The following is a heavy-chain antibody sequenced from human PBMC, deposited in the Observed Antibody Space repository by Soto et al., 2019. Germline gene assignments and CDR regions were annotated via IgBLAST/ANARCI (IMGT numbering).Heavy chain of an antibody. V-gene: IGHV3-48*01. CDR2: ISSSSTI. CDR1: GFTFSSYS. Sequence: GGSLRLSCAASGFTFSSYSMNWVRQAPGKGLEWVSYISSSSTIYYADSVKGRFTISRDNAKNSLYLQMNSLRAEDTAVYYCARDQYSSSSDYYYYYMDVWGKGTTVTVSS. CDR3: ARDQYSSSSDYYYYYMDV. D-gene: IGHD6-6*01. J-gene: IGHJ6*03.